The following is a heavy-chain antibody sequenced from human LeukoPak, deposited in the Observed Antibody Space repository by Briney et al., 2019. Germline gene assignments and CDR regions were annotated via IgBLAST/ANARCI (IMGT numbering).Heavy chain of an antibody. Sequence: PGGSLRLSCAASGFTFSSYGMHWVRQAPGKGLEWVAVIWYDGSNKYYADSVKGRFTISRDNSKNTLYLQMNSLRPEDTAVYFCARDPGGYFDYWGQGTLVTVSS. J-gene: IGHJ4*02. CDR1: GFTFSSYG. V-gene: IGHV3-33*01. CDR3: ARDPGGYFDY. CDR2: IWYDGSNK. D-gene: IGHD3-10*01.